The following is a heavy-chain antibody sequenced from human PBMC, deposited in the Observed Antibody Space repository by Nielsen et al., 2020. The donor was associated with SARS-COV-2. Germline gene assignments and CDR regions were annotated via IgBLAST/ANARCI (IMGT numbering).Heavy chain of an antibody. CDR2: ISSSSSYI. J-gene: IGHJ4*02. D-gene: IGHD3-3*01. CDR3: ARDSTNYDFWSGYYIGLDY. V-gene: IGHV3-21*01. Sequence: GESLKISCAASGFTFSSYSMNWVRQAPGKGLEWVSSISSSSSYIYYADSVKGRFTISRDNAKNSLYLQMNSLRAEDTAVYYCARDSTNYDFWSGYYIGLDYWGQGTLVTVSS. CDR1: GFTFSSYS.